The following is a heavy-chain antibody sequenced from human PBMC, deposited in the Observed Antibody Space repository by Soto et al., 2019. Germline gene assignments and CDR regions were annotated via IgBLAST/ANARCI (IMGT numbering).Heavy chain of an antibody. D-gene: IGHD2-15*01. CDR3: AKYSPPIGFDSFDI. V-gene: IGHV3-23*01. Sequence: EVQLLESGGGLVQPGGSLRLSCAASGFTFSNYAMSWVRQAPGKGLEWVSAISGSGTYYADSVKGRFTVSRDNSKNTLFLQVNSLRAEDTAVYYCAKYSPPIGFDSFDIWGQGTMVTVSS. CDR1: GFTFSNYA. J-gene: IGHJ3*02. CDR2: ISGSGT.